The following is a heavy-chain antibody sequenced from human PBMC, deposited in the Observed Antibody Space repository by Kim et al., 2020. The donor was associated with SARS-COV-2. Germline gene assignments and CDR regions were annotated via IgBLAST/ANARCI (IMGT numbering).Heavy chain of an antibody. CDR1: GYTFTSYG. J-gene: IGHJ5*02. D-gene: IGHD1-26*01. CDR2: ISAYNGNT. CDR3: ARVPKKRALLENWFDP. V-gene: IGHV1-18*01. Sequence: ASVKVSCKASGYTFTSYGISWVRQAPGQGLEWMGWISAYNGNTNYAQKLQGRVTMTTDTSTSTAYMELRSLRSDDTAVYYCARVPKKRALLENWFDPWGQGTLVTVSS.